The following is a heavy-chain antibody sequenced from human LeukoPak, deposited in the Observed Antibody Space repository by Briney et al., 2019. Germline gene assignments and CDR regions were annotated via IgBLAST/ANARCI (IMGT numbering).Heavy chain of an antibody. CDR2: ISSSGSTI. Sequence: GGSLRLSCAASGFTFSSYEMNWVRQAPGKGLEWVSYISSSGSTIYYADSVKGRFTISRDNAKNSLYLQVNSLRAEDTAVYYCARDGYNYGLPHGMDVWGQGTTVTVSS. V-gene: IGHV3-48*03. D-gene: IGHD5-24*01. CDR1: GFTFSSYE. CDR3: ARDGYNYGLPHGMDV. J-gene: IGHJ6*02.